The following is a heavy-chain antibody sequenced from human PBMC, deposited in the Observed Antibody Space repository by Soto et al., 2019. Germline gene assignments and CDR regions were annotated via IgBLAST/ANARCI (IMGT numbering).Heavy chain of an antibody. J-gene: IGHJ6*02. CDR1: GYTFTRSG. CDR2: ISTYNGDT. Sequence: QVQLVQSGAEVKKPGASVKVSCKASGYTFTRSGISWVRQAPGQGLEWMGGISTYNGDTNYAQTFQGRVTMTTDTSTSTGYMELRSLRSDDTAVYYCAREGVAPYYYYGMDVWGQGTPVTVSS. CDR3: AREGVAPYYYYGMDV. V-gene: IGHV1-18*01. D-gene: IGHD5-12*01.